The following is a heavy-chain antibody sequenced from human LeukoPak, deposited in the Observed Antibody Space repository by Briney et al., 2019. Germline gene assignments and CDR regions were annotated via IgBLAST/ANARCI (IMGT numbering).Heavy chain of an antibody. V-gene: IGHV3-30*04. CDR2: ISYDGSNK. CDR1: GFTFSSYA. J-gene: IGHJ4*02. CDR3: AREAAMVNFDY. D-gene: IGHD5-18*01. Sequence: GGSLRLSCAASGFTFSSYAMHWVRQAPGKGLEWVAAISYDGSNKYYADSVKGRFTISRVNSKNTLYLQMNSLRAEDTAVYYCAREAAMVNFDYWGQGTLVTVSS.